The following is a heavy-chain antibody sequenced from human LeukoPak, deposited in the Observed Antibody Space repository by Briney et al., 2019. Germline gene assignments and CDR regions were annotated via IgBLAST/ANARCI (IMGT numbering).Heavy chain of an antibody. CDR3: ARKTGYSAETAIDY. D-gene: IGHD3-9*01. CDR1: GGFINSGSYY. Sequence: SQTLSLTCIVSGGFINSGSYYWRWIRQPAGEGLVWIGRIYTSGSTNYNPSLKSRVTITVDTSKNQCSLKLSSVTAADTAVYYCARKTGYSAETAIDYWGQGTLVTVSS. J-gene: IGHJ4*02. V-gene: IGHV4-61*02. CDR2: IYTSGST.